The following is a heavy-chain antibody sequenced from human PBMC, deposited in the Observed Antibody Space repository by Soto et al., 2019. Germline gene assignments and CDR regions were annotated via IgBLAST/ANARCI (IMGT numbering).Heavy chain of an antibody. D-gene: IGHD2-2*03. Sequence: SGPTLVNPTQTLTLTCTFSEFSLSTSGMRVSWIRQPPGKALEWLARIEWDAAKFYSTSLKTRLTISKDTSKNQVVLTMTNMDPVDTATYYCARSPPFGCCSSTSSSSRRGWFDPWGQGTLVTVSS. CDR1: EFSLSTSGMR. CDR3: ARSPPFGCCSSTSSSSRRGWFDP. CDR2: IEWDAAK. V-gene: IGHV2-70*04. J-gene: IGHJ5*02.